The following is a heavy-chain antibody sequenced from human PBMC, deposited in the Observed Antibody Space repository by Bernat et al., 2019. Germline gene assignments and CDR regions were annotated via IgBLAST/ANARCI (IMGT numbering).Heavy chain of an antibody. CDR1: GFTFSSYW. Sequence: EVQLVESGGGLVQPGGSLRLSCAASGFTFSSYWMHWVRQAPGKGLVWVSRINSDGSNTKYADSVKGRFTFSRDNAKNTLYLQMNSLRAEDTAVYYWAKAYWRGKSCPNGFDPWGQGTLVTVSS. J-gene: IGHJ5*02. V-gene: IGHV3-74*03. CDR2: INSDGSNT. D-gene: IGHD3-3*01. CDR3: AKAYWRGKSCPNGFDP.